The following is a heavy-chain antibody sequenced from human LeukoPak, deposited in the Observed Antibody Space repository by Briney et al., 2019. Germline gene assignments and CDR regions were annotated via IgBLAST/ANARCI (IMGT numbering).Heavy chain of an antibody. CDR2: VYHGGST. J-gene: IGHJ4*02. Sequence: SETLSLTCAVSGVSVRSYNYWSWVRQPPGKSLEWLGEVYHGGSTIYNPSLESRITISMDTSKNQFSLRLTSVTAADTAVYYCARDSLYGVVDYWGQGTLVTVSS. V-gene: IGHV4-4*02. CDR1: GVSVRSYNY. CDR3: ARDSLYGVVDY. D-gene: IGHD4-17*01.